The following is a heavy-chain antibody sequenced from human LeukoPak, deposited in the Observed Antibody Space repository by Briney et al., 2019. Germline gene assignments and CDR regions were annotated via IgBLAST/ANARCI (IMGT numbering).Heavy chain of an antibody. CDR2: ISGNGVSA. J-gene: IGHJ4*02. CDR3: ARRRYNWNAIDY. D-gene: IGHD1-20*01. CDR1: GFTFSSYA. Sequence: GGSLRLSCAASGFTFSSYAMSWVRQAPGKGLEWVSAISGNGVSAYYADSVKGRFTISRDNSKNTLYLQMNSLRGEDTAVYYCARRRYNWNAIDYWGQGTLVTVSS. V-gene: IGHV3-23*01.